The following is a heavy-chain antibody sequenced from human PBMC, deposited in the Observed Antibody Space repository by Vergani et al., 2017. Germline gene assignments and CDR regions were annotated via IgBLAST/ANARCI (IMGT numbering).Heavy chain of an antibody. CDR1: GFTFGSYS. D-gene: IGHD5-12*01. CDR2: ISSGSGGST. V-gene: IGHV3-23*04. CDR3: AKANPRNSGYDYLYYYHAMDV. Sequence: EVQLVESGGGLVKPGESPRLSCVASGFTFGSYSMIWVRQAPGKGLEWVSSISSGSGGSTYYAGSVKGRFTISRDSSKNTLYLQMNSLSAGDTAVYYCAKANPRNSGYDYLYYYHAMDVWGQGTTVTVSS. J-gene: IGHJ6*02.